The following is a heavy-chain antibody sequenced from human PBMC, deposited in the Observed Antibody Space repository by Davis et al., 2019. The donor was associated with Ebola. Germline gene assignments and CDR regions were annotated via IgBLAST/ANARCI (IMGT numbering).Heavy chain of an antibody. Sequence: SVMVSCKASAGTFSTYDINWVRHPPGQGLQWMGRIIPMVGTATYAQKFQGRVTITADKSTSTAYMEMSGLRSEDTAVYYCARDLGRYDDHWGQGTLVTVSS. CDR1: AGTFSTYD. V-gene: IGHV1-69*04. J-gene: IGHJ4*02. CDR3: ARDLGRYDDH. CDR2: IIPMVGTA. D-gene: IGHD1-26*01.